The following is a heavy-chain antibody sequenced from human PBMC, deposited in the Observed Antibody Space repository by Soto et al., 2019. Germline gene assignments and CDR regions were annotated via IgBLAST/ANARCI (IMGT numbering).Heavy chain of an antibody. CDR2: INPSGGST. J-gene: IGHJ5*02. CDR3: ARGLRKYCSSTSCYARGCFDP. Sequence: WKGAGYAFSIYYIRCLRKKHGQGLEWMGIINPSGGSTSYAQKFQGRVTMTRDTSTSTVYMELSSLRSEDTAVYYCARGLRKYCSSTSCYARGCFDPGGHGTLVTVSS. CDR1: GYAFSIYY. V-gene: IGHV1-46*01. D-gene: IGHD2-2*01.